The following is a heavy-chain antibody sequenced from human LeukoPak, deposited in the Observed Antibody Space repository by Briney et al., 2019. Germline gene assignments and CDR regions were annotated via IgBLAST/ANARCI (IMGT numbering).Heavy chain of an antibody. Sequence: GGSLRLSCAASGFMFDEYTMHWVRHAPGKGLEWVSLINWDGGSTYYAGSVKGRFTISRDNSKNSLYLQMNSLRTEDTALYYCAKGDVDSPMNFYHWGQGTLVTVSS. J-gene: IGHJ4*02. CDR3: AKGDVDSPMNFYH. V-gene: IGHV3-43*01. D-gene: IGHD5-18*01. CDR2: INWDGGST. CDR1: GFMFDEYT.